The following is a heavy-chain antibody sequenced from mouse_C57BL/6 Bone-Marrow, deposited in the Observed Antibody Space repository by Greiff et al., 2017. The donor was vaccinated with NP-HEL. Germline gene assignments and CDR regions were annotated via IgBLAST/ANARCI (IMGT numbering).Heavy chain of an antibody. V-gene: IGHV1-81*01. D-gene: IGHD2-5*01. CDR3: ARWDYYSTLFDY. CDR2: IYPRSGNT. CDR1: GYTFTSYG. Sequence: QVQLQQSGAKLARPGASVKLSCKASGYTFTSYGISWVKQRTGQGLEWIGEIYPRSGNTYYNEKFKGKATLTADKSSSTAYMELRSLTSEDSAVYFCARWDYYSTLFDYWGQGTTLTVSS. J-gene: IGHJ2*01.